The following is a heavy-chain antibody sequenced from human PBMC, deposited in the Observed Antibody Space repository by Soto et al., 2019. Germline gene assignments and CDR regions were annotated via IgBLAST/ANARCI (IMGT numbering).Heavy chain of an antibody. CDR2: IYYTGTT. J-gene: IGHJ6*02. V-gene: IGHV4-61*08. CDR1: GGSISSGGYY. Sequence: SETLSLTCTVSGGSISSGGYYWIWIRQPPGKGLEWIGYIYYTGTTNYNPSLKSRVTISVDTSKNQFSLTLNSVTAADTAVYYCARDLWGYCGTDCYPLDVWGQGTTVTVSS. CDR3: ARDLWGYCGTDCYPLDV. D-gene: IGHD2-21*02.